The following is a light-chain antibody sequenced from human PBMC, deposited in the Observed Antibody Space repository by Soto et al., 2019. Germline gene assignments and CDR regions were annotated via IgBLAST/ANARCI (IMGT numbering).Light chain of an antibody. CDR2: GAS. CDR1: QSISSTF. J-gene: IGKJ1*01. CDR3: QQFESSVT. Sequence: EIVLTQSPGSLSLSPGETATLSCRSSQSISSTFFAWYQQKPGQAPRLLLYGASRRATGIPDRFTGSLSGTDFTLTSRRLEHDEFAVYYCQQFESSVTFGLGTKVEIK. V-gene: IGKV3-20*01.